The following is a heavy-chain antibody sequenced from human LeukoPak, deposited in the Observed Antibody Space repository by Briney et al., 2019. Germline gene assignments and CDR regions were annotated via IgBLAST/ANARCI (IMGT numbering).Heavy chain of an antibody. CDR1: GDSLSSNSAA. V-gene: IGHV6-1*01. CDR2: TYYRSKWYN. J-gene: IGHJ4*02. D-gene: IGHD6-13*01. CDR3: ARDLDSSSGRPFDY. Sequence: SQTLALTCAISGDSLSSNSAAWNWIRQSPSRGLEWLGRTYYRSKWYNDYAVSVKSRITINPDTSKNQFSLQLNSVTPEDTAVYYCARDLDSSSGRPFDYWGQGTLVTVSS.